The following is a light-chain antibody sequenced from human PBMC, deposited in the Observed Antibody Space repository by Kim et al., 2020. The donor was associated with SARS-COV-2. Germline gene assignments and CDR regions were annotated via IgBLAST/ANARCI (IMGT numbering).Light chain of an antibody. V-gene: IGLV8-61*01. CDR1: SGSVSTNHY. CDR3: VLYLGGGISM. CDR2: STN. J-gene: IGLJ3*02. Sequence: GGPVTLTCGLSSGSVSTNHYPSWYQQTPGQAPRTLIYSTNTRSSGVPDRFSGSLLGNKAALTITGAQADDESDYYCVLYLGGGISMFGGGTQLTVL.